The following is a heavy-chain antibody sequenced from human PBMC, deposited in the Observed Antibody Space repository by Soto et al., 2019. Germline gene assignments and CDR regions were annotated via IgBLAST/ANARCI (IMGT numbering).Heavy chain of an antibody. V-gene: IGHV1-18*01. D-gene: IGHD2-15*01. Sequence: QVQLVQSGAEVKKPGASVKVSCKASGYTVTSYGVSWVRQAPGQGLEWMGWISAYNGDTNYAQKVQGRVTMTTDTSTSTTSMELRSLRSDDTAVYYCASKGGGGSPYYLDYWGQGTLVTVSS. J-gene: IGHJ4*02. CDR2: ISAYNGDT. CDR1: GYTVTSYG. CDR3: ASKGGGGSPYYLDY.